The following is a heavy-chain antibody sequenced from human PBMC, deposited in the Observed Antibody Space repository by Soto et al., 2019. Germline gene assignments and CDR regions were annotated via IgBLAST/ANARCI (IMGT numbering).Heavy chain of an antibody. D-gene: IGHD2-15*01. CDR2: INHSGST. CDR3: ARADTDRDYYYGMDV. V-gene: IGHV4-34*01. Sequence: QVQLQQWGAGLLKPSETLSLTCAVYGGSFSGYYWSWIRQPPGKGLEWIGEINHSGSTNYNPSLKSRVTISVDTSKNQFSLKLSSVTAADTAVYYCARADTDRDYYYGMDVWGQGTTVTVSS. CDR1: GGSFSGYY. J-gene: IGHJ6*02.